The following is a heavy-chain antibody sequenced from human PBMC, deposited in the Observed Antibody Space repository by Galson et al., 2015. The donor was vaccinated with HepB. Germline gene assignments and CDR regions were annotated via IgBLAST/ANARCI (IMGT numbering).Heavy chain of an antibody. Sequence: SVKVSCKASGYTLTEFSIHWVRQAAGKGPEWMGGSDPKDGKIIYAQRFRDRITLTEEPSTVTAYMELSSLRSEDTAVYYCSTLPPCFHTTCPRRVFESWGQGALVTVSS. J-gene: IGHJ4*02. CDR1: GYTLTEFS. CDR2: SDPKDGKI. D-gene: IGHD2-2*01. CDR3: STLPPCFHTTCPRRVFES. V-gene: IGHV1-24*01.